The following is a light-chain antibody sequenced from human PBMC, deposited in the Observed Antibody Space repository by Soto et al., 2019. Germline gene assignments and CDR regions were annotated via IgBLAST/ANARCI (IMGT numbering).Light chain of an antibody. CDR3: QQYNNWPT. J-gene: IGKJ5*01. CDR2: GAS. Sequence: DIVMTQSPATLSVSPGERATLSCRASQSVSSNLAWYQQKPGQAPTLLIYGASPRATGIPARFSGSGSGTEFTLTISSLQSEDFAVYYCQQYNNWPTLGQATRLEIK. CDR1: QSVSSN. V-gene: IGKV3-15*01.